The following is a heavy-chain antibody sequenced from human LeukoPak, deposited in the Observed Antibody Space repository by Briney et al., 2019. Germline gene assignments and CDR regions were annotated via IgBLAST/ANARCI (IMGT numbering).Heavy chain of an antibody. D-gene: IGHD5-18*01. V-gene: IGHV4-34*01. CDR3: ASVDTAAFDI. CDR1: GGSFSGYY. CDR2: INHSGST. J-gene: IGHJ3*02. Sequence: SETLSLTCAVYGGSFSGYYWSWIRQPPGKGLEWIGEINHSGSTNYNPSLKSRVTISVDTSKNQFSLKLSFVTAADTAVYYCASVDTAAFDIWGQGTMVTVSS.